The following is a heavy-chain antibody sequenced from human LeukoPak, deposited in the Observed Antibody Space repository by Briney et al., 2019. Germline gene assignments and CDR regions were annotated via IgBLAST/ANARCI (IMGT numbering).Heavy chain of an antibody. Sequence: PSETLSLTCTVSGGSISSYYWSWIRQPPGKGLEWIGYIYYSGSTNYNPSLKSRVTISVDTSKNQFSLKLSSVTAADTAVYYCARKGHHYPTNRWFDPWGQGTLVTVSS. D-gene: IGHD3-10*01. J-gene: IGHJ5*02. CDR2: IYYSGST. CDR1: GGSISSYY. V-gene: IGHV4-59*01. CDR3: ARKGHHYPTNRWFDP.